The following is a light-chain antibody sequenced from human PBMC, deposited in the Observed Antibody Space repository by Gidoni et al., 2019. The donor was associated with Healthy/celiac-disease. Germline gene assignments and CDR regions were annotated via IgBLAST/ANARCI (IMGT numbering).Light chain of an antibody. CDR3: HQSSRTPLP. CDR1: QSIRSY. J-gene: IGKJ4*01. Sequence: DIQMTQTTSSLSASVGDRVTITCRASQSIRSYLNWYQQKPGKAPKLLIYAASSLQSGVPSRFSGSGSGTDFTLPIRSLLPEAFAPSYCHQSSRTPLPFGGGPKVE. CDR2: AAS. V-gene: IGKV1-39*01.